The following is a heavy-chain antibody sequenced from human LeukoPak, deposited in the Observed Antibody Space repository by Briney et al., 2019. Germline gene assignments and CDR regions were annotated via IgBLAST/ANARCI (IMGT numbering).Heavy chain of an antibody. D-gene: IGHD2-21*01. CDR2: IHYTGGT. CDR3: ARIQGDSTAVFDF. CDR1: GGSISGDY. J-gene: IGHJ4*02. V-gene: IGHV4-59*01. Sequence: SETLSLTCTVSGGSISGDYWSWIRQPPGKGLDWVGYIHYTGGTNYNPSLKSRVTISVDTSKNQFSLMLSSVTAADTAVYYCARIQGDSTAVFDFWGQGALVTVSS.